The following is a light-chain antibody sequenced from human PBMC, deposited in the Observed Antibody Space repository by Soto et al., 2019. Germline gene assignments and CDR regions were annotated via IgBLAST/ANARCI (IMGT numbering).Light chain of an antibody. V-gene: IGKV3-15*01. CDR1: QSVSSN. J-gene: IGKJ5*01. CDR2: GAS. CDR3: QQYNSWPPST. Sequence: VSTQVPAATSGSPRKRATLCCRAIQSVSSNLAWYQQKPGQAPRLLIYGASTRATGLPARFSASESGTELTRNICSLHSEDFRVYYCQQYNSWPPSTYGQGTRLEIK.